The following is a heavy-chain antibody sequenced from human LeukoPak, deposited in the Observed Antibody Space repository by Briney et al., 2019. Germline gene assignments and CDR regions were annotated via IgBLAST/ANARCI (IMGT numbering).Heavy chain of an antibody. V-gene: IGHV3-23*01. J-gene: IGHJ4*02. CDR2: ISGSGVST. D-gene: IGHD4-17*01. CDR1: TFTFSDYA. CDR3: AKSVESPVTTNPYFDY. Sequence: PGGCMRLSCAVSTFTFSDYATSCDRPALGNGMKWVAVISGSGVSTYNADSVKGRFTISRDNSKNTLYLQMNSLRAEDTDVYYCAKSVESPVTTNPYFDYWGQGILVTVSS.